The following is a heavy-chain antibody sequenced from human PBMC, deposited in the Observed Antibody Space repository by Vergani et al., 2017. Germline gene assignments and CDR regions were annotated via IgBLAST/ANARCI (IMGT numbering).Heavy chain of an antibody. D-gene: IGHD3-9*01. CDR2: INPSGGHT. CDR3: ARGDYGILTGYRY. V-gene: IGHV1-46*03. Sequence: QVQVVQSGAEVKKSGASVKVSCKTSGYTFSNYYMHWVRQAPGQGLEWMGIINPSGGHTNYAQKFQGRVTMTRATSTSTVYMELSSLRSEDTAIYYWARGDYGILTGYRYWGQGTLVTVSA. CDR1: GYTFSNYY. J-gene: IGHJ4*02.